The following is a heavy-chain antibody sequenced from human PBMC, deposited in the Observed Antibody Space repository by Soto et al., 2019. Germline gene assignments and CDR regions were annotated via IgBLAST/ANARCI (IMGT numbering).Heavy chain of an antibody. CDR2: IDPSNSYI. CDR3: ARHGYCRGGSCYTPSGMDA. D-gene: IGHD2-15*01. J-gene: IGHJ6*02. V-gene: IGHV5-10-1*01. Sequence: PGESLKISCNGSGYTFTSYWISWVRQTPGKGLEWMGTIDPSNSYINYNPSFQGHVTFSQDPSISTAFLQWTTLGASDTAMYFCARHGYCRGGSCYTPSGMDAWGQGTTVTVSS. CDR1: GYTFTSYW.